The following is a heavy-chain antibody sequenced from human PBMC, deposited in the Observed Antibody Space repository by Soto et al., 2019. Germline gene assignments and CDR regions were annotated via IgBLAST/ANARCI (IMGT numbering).Heavy chain of an antibody. V-gene: IGHV4-39*01. CDR3: ARLEGLATISYYFDF. D-gene: IGHD3-9*01. CDR1: GDSINSDKYY. Sequence: QLQESGPGLVKPSETLSLTCSVSGDSINSDKYYWGWIRQPPGKALEWIGSIYYRGNTYYNPSLQTRVIISLDKSKSQFSLRLNSVTAADSAVYFCARLEGLATISYYFDFWGQGAQVTVSS. J-gene: IGHJ4*02. CDR2: IYYRGNT.